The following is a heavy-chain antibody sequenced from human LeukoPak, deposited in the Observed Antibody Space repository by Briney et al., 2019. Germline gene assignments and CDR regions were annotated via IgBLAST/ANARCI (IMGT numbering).Heavy chain of an antibody. CDR3: ARDLGITMVRGVIRGGPNWFDP. Sequence: SETLSLTCTVSGGSISSYYWSWIRQPAGKGLEWIGRIYTSGSTNYNPSLKSRVTMSVDTSKNQFSLKLSSVTAADTAVYHCARDLGITMVRGVIRGGPNWFDPWGQGTLVTVSS. J-gene: IGHJ5*02. CDR2: IYTSGST. D-gene: IGHD3-10*01. CDR1: GGSISSYY. V-gene: IGHV4-4*07.